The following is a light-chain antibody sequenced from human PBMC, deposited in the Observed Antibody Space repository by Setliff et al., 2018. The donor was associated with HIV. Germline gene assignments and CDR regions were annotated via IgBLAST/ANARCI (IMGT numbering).Light chain of an antibody. CDR1: SSDVGGYNY. Sequence: QSALTQPASVSGSPGQSITISCTGTSSDVGGYNYVSWYQQHPGKAPKLMIYDVSDRPSGVSNRFSGSKSGNTASLTISGLQAEDEADYYCCSYTSSSTLYVFGTGTKSPS. J-gene: IGLJ1*01. CDR2: DVS. V-gene: IGLV2-14*03. CDR3: CSYTSSSTLYV.